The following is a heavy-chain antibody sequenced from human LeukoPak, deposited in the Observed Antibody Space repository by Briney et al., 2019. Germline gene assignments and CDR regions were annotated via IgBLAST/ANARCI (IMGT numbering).Heavy chain of an antibody. CDR1: GGSISSGHYY. CDR2: IDTSGST. D-gene: IGHD1-26*01. J-gene: IGHJ4*02. Sequence: SETLSLTCTVSGGSISSGHYYWSWIRQPAGKGLEWIGRIDTSGSTNYNPSLKSRVTISVDTSKNQFSLKLSSVTAADTAVYNCARAWGLPVLGTLDYWGQGTLVTVSS. CDR3: ARAWGLPVLGTLDY. V-gene: IGHV4-61*02.